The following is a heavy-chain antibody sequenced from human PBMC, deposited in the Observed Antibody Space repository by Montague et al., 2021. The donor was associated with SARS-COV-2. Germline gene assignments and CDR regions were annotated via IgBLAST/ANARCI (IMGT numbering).Heavy chain of an antibody. J-gene: IGHJ6*02. CDR3: ARDTRITMLVVVNRYGMDV. Sequence: SETLSLTCTVSGGAISSSSYYRGWIRQPPGKGLEWIGSIYYSGSTYYNPSLKSRVTISVDTSKNQFSLKLSSVTAADTAVYYCARDTRITMLVVVNRYGMDVGGQGTTVTVSS. CDR2: IYYSGST. CDR1: GGAISSSSYY. D-gene: IGHD3-22*01. V-gene: IGHV4-39*07.